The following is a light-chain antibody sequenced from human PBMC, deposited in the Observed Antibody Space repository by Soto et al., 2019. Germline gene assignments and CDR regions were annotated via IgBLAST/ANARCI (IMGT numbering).Light chain of an antibody. V-gene: IGKV3-15*01. CDR1: QSISSN. CDR3: QQYNNWPFT. J-gene: IGKJ3*01. CDR2: GAS. Sequence: ERVMTQSPATLSVSPGERATLSCRASQSISSNLAWYQQKPGQAPRLLIYGASTRATGIPARFSGSGSGTDFTLTISSLQSEDFAVYYGQQYNNWPFTFGPGTKVYIK.